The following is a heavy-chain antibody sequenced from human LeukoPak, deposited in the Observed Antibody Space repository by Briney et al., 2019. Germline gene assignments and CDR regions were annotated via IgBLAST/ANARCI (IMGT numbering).Heavy chain of an antibody. CDR1: GFTFSSYW. CDR2: INSDGTST. Sequence: GGSLRLSCAASGFTFSSYWMHWVRQAPGKGLVWVSRINSDGTSTTYVDSVKGRFTISRDNAKNTLHLQMNSLRAEDTAVYYCARYYYDSSGYYYCRDWGQGTLVTVSS. D-gene: IGHD3-22*01. J-gene: IGHJ4*02. V-gene: IGHV3-74*01. CDR3: ARYYYDSSGYYYCRD.